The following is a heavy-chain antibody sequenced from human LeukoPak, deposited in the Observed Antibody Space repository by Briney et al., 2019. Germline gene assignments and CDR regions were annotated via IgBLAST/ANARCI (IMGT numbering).Heavy chain of an antibody. D-gene: IGHD2-2*01. J-gene: IGHJ6*02. CDR1: GGSFSGYY. CDR3: ARLSDIVVVPAAPISYGMDV. Sequence: LSETLSLTCAVYGGSFSGYYWSWIRQPPGKGLEWIGGINHSGSTNYNPSLQSRVTISVDTSKNQFSLKLSSVTAADTAVYYCARLSDIVVVPAAPISYGMDVWGQGTTVTVSS. V-gene: IGHV4-34*01. CDR2: INHSGST.